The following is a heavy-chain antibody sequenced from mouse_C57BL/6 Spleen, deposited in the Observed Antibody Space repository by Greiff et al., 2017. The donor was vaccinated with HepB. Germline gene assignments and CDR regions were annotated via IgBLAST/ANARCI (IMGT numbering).Heavy chain of an antibody. V-gene: IGHV1-54*01. Sequence: QVQLQQSGAELVRPGTSVKVSCKASGYAFTNYLIEWVKQRPGQGLEWIGVINPGSGGTNYNEKFKGKATLPADKSSSTAYMQLSILTSEDSAVYFCARRGDRYYFDYWGQGTTLTVSS. J-gene: IGHJ2*01. CDR1: GYAFTNYL. CDR2: INPGSGGT. CDR3: ARRGDRYYFDY. D-gene: IGHD3-3*01.